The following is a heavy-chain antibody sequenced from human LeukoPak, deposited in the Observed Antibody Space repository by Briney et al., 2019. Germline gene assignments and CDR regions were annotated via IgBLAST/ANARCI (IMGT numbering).Heavy chain of an antibody. Sequence: SSETLSLTCTVSGGSISSSSYYWGWIRQPPGKGLEWIGSIYYSGSTYYNPSLKSRVTIPVDTSKNQFSLKLSSVTAADTAVYYCARQIGSCSSWYCGGWFDPWGQGTLVTVSS. CDR3: ARQIGSCSSWYCGGWFDP. J-gene: IGHJ5*02. CDR2: IYYSGST. CDR1: GGSISSSSYY. V-gene: IGHV4-39*01. D-gene: IGHD6-13*01.